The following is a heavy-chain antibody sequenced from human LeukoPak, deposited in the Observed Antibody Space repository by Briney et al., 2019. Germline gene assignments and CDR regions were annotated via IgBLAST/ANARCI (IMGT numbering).Heavy chain of an antibody. J-gene: IGHJ4*02. D-gene: IGHD6-19*01. CDR1: GYTFTSYA. CDR3: ARVGYSSGYTFDY. Sequence: GASVKVSCKASGYTFTSYARNWVRQDPGQGLEWMGWINTNTGNPTYAQGFTARFVFSLATSVSTAYLQISSLKAEHTAVYYCARVGYSSGYTFDYWGQGTLVTVSS. CDR2: INTNTGNP. V-gene: IGHV7-4-1*02.